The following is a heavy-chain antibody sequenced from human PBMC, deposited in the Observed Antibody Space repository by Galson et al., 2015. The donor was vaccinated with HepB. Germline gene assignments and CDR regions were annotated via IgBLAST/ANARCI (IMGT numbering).Heavy chain of an antibody. D-gene: IGHD6-13*01. CDR2: INAGNGNT. J-gene: IGHJ6*03. V-gene: IGHV1-3*01. Sequence: SVKVSCKASGYTFTSYAMHWVRQAPGQRLEWMGWINAGNGNTKYSQKFQGRVTITRDTSASTAYMELSSLRSEDTAVYYCARVPSGSSSWLYYYYYYMDVWGKGTTVTVSS. CDR1: GYTFTSYA. CDR3: ARVPSGSSSWLYYYYYYMDV.